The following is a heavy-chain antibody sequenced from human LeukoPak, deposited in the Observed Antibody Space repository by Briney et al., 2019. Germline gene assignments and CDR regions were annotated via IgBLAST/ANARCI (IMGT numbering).Heavy chain of an antibody. Sequence: AGGSLRLSCAASGFTFSSYAMSWVRQAPGKGLEWVSGISGSGGCTYYADSVKGRFTISRDNSKNTLYLQMNSLRAEDTAVYYCAKMPVSYSSGWSNFDYWGQGTLVTVSS. CDR3: AKMPVSYSSGWSNFDY. D-gene: IGHD6-19*01. CDR1: GFTFSSYA. J-gene: IGHJ4*02. CDR2: ISGSGGCT. V-gene: IGHV3-23*01.